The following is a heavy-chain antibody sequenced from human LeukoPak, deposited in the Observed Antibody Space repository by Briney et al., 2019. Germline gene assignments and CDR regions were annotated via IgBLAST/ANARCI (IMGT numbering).Heavy chain of an antibody. CDR3: ERDPRHGGSYIVDAFDI. J-gene: IGHJ3*02. D-gene: IGHD1-26*01. CDR2: MNPNSGNT. CDR1: GYTFTSYD. V-gene: IGHV1-8*01. Sequence: GASVKVSCKASGYTFTSYDINWVRQATGQGLEWMGWMNPNSGNTGYAQKFQGRVTMTRNTSISTAYMELSSLRSEDTAVYYCERDPRHGGSYIVDAFDIWGQGTMVTVSS.